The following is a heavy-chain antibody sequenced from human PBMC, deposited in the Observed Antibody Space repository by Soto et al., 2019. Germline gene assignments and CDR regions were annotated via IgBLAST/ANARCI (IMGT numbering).Heavy chain of an antibody. CDR2: ISYDGSNK. CDR1: GFTFSSYA. V-gene: IGHV3-30-3*01. CDR3: ARGFKVLRFLWKTSGV. J-gene: IGHJ6*02. Sequence: PGGSLRLSCAASGFTFSSYAMHWVRQAPGKGLEWVAVISYDGSNKYYADSVKGRFTISRDNSKNTLYLQMNSLRAEDTAVYYCARGFKVLRFLWKTSGVWGQGTTVTVSS. D-gene: IGHD3-3*01.